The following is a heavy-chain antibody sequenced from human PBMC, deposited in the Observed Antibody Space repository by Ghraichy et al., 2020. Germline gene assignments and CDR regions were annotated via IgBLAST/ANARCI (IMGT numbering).Heavy chain of an antibody. CDR3: AQALGKLSSATSAL. CDR1: GFTFHDYT. J-gene: IGHJ4*02. CDR2: ISWNGGST. V-gene: IGHV3-43*01. D-gene: IGHD6-13*01. Sequence: GGSLRLSCEASGFTFHDYTMHWLRQLPGKGLEWVSLISWNGGSTYYADSVRGRFTISRDNSKNSLYLQMNSLTTEDTGLYYCAQALGKLSSATSALWRQGTLVTDSS.